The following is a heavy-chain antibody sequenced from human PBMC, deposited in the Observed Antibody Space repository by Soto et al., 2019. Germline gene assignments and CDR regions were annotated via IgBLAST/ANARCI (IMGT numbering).Heavy chain of an antibody. CDR1: GFTFSSFA. CDR2: ISGSGGST. J-gene: IGHJ4*02. D-gene: IGHD3-3*01. CDR3: AKVSSSWLLFNGPLDY. V-gene: IGHV3-23*01. Sequence: GGSLRLSSAASGFTFSSFAMSWVRQAPGKGLEWVSAISGSGGSTYYADSVKGRFTISRDNSKNTLYLQMNSLRAEDTAVYYCAKVSSSWLLFNGPLDYWGQGTLVTVSS.